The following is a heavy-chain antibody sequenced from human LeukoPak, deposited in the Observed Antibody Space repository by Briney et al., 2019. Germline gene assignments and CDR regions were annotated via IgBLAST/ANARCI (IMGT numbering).Heavy chain of an antibody. V-gene: IGHV4-39*01. CDR2: IYYSGST. D-gene: IGHD3-10*01. J-gene: IGHJ4*02. Sequence: GSLRLSCAASGFTFSSYSMNWVRQAPGKGLEWIGSIYYSGSTYYNPSLKSRVTISVDTSKNQFSLKLSSVTAADTAVYYCARHRALWFGELLPGYYFDYWGQGTLVTVSS. CDR3: ARHRALWFGELLPGYYFDY. CDR1: GFTFSSYSMN.